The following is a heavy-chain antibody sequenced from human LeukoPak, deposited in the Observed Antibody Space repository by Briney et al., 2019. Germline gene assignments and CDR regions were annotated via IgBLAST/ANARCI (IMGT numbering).Heavy chain of an antibody. D-gene: IGHD5-18*01. CDR1: GFTFSSYS. CDR3: AREEYSYGSAFDY. CDR2: ISSSSSTI. J-gene: IGHJ4*02. V-gene: IGHV3-48*01. Sequence: PRGSLRLSCAASGFTFSSYSMNWVRQAPGKGLEWVSYISSSSSTIYYADSVKGRFTISRDNAKNSLYLQMNSLRAEDTAVYYCAREEYSYGSAFDYWGQGTLVTVSS.